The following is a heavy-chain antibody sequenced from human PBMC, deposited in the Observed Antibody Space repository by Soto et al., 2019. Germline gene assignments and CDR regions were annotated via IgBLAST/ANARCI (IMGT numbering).Heavy chain of an antibody. V-gene: IGHV4-59*08. CDR2: IDDGGST. J-gene: IGHJ6*02. Sequence: PSDTLSLTCTVSGVSSGNYKWSWIRQSPGRGLEWIGYIDDGGSTSYNPSLKSRVTMSVDTSTRQFSLNLRSVTAADTAVYYCVRQGFGNLHGLVDVWGQGTTVTVSS. CDR1: GVSSGNYK. CDR3: VRQGFGNLHGLVDV. D-gene: IGHD3-10*01.